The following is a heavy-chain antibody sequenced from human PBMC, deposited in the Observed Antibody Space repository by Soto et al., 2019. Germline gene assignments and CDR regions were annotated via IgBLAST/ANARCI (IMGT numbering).Heavy chain of an antibody. V-gene: IGHV4-30-4*01. J-gene: IGHJ5*02. CDR1: GGSIISGDYY. CDR2: ISNSGSP. Sequence: SETLSLTCTGSGGSIISGDYYWIWIRQPPGKGLEWIGYISNSGSPYYNPSLRSRLTASLDTSKDQVSLHLTSVTAADTAVYYCARVGTTSCVVSHIWLDLWAQGSLVTV. D-gene: IGHD1-1*01. CDR3: ARVGTTSCVVSHIWLDL.